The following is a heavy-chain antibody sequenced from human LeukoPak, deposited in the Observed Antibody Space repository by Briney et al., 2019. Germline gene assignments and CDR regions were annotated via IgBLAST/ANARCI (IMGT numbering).Heavy chain of an antibody. Sequence: GGSLRLSCAASGFTFSDYYMSWIRQAPGKGLEWVSYISSSGSTIYYADSVKGRFTISRDNAKNSLYLQMNSLRAEDTAVYYCAREPTYSGSFERPDVWGKGTTVTVSS. D-gene: IGHD6-13*01. V-gene: IGHV3-11*04. J-gene: IGHJ6*04. CDR2: ISSSGSTI. CDR1: GFTFSDYY. CDR3: AREPTYSGSFERPDV.